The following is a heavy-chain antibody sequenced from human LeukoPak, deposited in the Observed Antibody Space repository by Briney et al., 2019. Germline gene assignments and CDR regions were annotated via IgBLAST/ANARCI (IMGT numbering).Heavy chain of an antibody. D-gene: IGHD5-18*01. CDR1: GGSVSSGSYY. J-gene: IGHJ4*02. Sequence: PSETLSLTCTVSGGSVSSGSYYWSWIRQPPGKGLVWIGYIYYSGSTNYNPSLKSRVTISVDTSKNQFSLKLSSVTAADTAVYYRARDSQLWSFDYWGQGTLVTVSS. V-gene: IGHV4-61*01. CDR3: ARDSQLWSFDY. CDR2: IYYSGST.